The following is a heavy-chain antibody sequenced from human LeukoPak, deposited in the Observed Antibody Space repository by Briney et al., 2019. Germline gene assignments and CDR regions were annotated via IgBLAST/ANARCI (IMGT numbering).Heavy chain of an antibody. CDR1: GGTFSSYA. D-gene: IGHD6-6*01. V-gene: IGHV1-69*05. J-gene: IGHJ6*03. Sequence: ASVKVSCKASGGTFSSYAISWVRQAPGQGLEWMGRIIPIFGTANYAQKFQGRVTITTDESTSTAYMELSSLRSEDTAVYYCARAREVEYSSSSTGYYYYMDVGGKGTTVTVSS. CDR2: IIPIFGTA. CDR3: ARAREVEYSSSSTGYYYYMDV.